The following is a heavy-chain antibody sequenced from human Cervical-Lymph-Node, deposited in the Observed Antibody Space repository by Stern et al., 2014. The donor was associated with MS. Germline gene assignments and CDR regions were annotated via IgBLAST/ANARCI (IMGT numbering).Heavy chain of an antibody. CDR1: GGTFNTNV. D-gene: IGHD6-6*01. V-gene: IGHV1-69*01. CDR2: IIPIFGTA. CDR3: ARAAYSTSSYNY. Sequence: VQLVESGAEVKKPGSSVKVSCKASGGTFNTNVISWVRQAPGQGLEWMGGIIPIFGTALYAQKFQGRVTITANASTRAAYMEMSSLRSEDTAVYYCARAAYSTSSYNYWGQGTLVIVSS. J-gene: IGHJ4*02.